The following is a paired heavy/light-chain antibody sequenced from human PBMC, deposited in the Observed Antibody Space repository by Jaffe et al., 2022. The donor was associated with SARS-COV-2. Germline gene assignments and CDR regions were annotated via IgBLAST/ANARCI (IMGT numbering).Light chain of an antibody. J-gene: IGKJ4*01. CDR1: QSINKY. CDR3: QQSYSIPPLT. CDR2: TTS. Sequence: DIQMTQSPSSLSASVGDRVTITCRASQSINKYLNWYQQKPGKAPKLLISTTSTLQSGVPSRFSGSGSGTDFTLTISSLQPEDFATYYCQQSYSIPPLTFGGGTKVESK. V-gene: IGKV1-39*01.
Heavy chain of an antibody. CDR1: GFTFSDFA. V-gene: IGHV3-21*02. D-gene: IGHD3-22*01. Sequence: EVQLVESGGGLVQPGGSLRLSCAASGFTFSDFAINWVRQTPGKGLEWVSSISGDGTDIFYADSVKGRFTVFRDNAKNSLFLQMNSLRAEDTAVYYCARDTYYYDSNGYYLPTYYFDYWGRGTLVTVSS. CDR2: ISGDGTDI. CDR3: ARDTYYYDSNGYYLPTYYFDY. J-gene: IGHJ4*02.